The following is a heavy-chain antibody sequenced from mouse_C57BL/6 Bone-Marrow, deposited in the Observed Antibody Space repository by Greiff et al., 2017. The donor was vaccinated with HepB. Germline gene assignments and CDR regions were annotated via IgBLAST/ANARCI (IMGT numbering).Heavy chain of an antibody. D-gene: IGHD2-14*01. CDR2: ISSGGDYI. Sequence: EVMLLESGGGLVQPGGSLSLSCAASGFTFTDYYMSWVRQPPEKRLEWVAYISSGGDYIYYADTVKGRFTISRDNARNTLYLQMSSLKSEDTAMYYCTRGGLLQVRGFAYWGQGTLVTVSA. CDR1: GFTFTDYY. J-gene: IGHJ3*01. V-gene: IGHV5-9-1*02. CDR3: TRGGLLQVRGFAY.